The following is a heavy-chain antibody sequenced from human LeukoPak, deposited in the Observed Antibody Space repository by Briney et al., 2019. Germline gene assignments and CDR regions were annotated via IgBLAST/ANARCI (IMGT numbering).Heavy chain of an antibody. CDR3: AKLSLTDYYGSGSIPY. CDR2: ISGSGGST. CDR1: GFTFSSYA. J-gene: IGHJ4*02. D-gene: IGHD3-10*01. Sequence: GGSLRLSCAASGFTFSSYAMSWVRQAPGKGLEWVSPISGSGGSTYYADSVKGRFTISRDNSKNTLYLQMNSLRAEDTAVYYCAKLSLTDYYGSGSIPYWGQGTLVTVSS. V-gene: IGHV3-23*01.